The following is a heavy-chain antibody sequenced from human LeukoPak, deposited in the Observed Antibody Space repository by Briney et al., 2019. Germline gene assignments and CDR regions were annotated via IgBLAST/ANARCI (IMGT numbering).Heavy chain of an antibody. CDR3: ARDVGYYDSSGPSVENWFDP. CDR2: IIPILGIA. V-gene: IGHV1-69*04. D-gene: IGHD3-22*01. Sequence: GASVKVSCKASGGTFSSYAISWVRQAPGQGLEWMGGIIPILGIANYAQKFQGRVTITADKSTSTAYMELSSLRSEDTAVYYCARDVGYYDSSGPSVENWFDPWGQGTLVTVSS. J-gene: IGHJ5*02. CDR1: GGTFSSYA.